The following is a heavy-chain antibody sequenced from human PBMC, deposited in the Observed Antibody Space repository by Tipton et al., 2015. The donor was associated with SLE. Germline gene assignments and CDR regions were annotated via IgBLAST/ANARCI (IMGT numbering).Heavy chain of an antibody. J-gene: IGHJ4*02. CDR1: GGSFSDYY. V-gene: IGHV4-34*01. D-gene: IGHD7-27*01. CDR2: INHSGST. CDR3: ARRPDWGSEVRIPFDY. Sequence: TLSLTCGVYGGSFSDYYWTWIRQPPGKGLEWIGEINHSGSTNYNPSLKSRLTISVDTSKNQSSLKLSSVTAADTAVYYCARRPDWGSEVRIPFDYWGQGTLVTVSS.